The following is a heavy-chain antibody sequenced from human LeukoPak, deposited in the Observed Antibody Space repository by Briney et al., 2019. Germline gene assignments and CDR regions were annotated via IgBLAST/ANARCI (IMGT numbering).Heavy chain of an antibody. D-gene: IGHD3-3*01. V-gene: IGHV4-59*01. CDR3: ARGPYDFWSGYPIYFDY. CDR1: GGSISSYY. J-gene: IGHJ4*02. Sequence: PSETLSLTGTVSGGSISSYYWSWIRQPPGKGLEWIGYIYYSGSTNYNPSLKSRVTISVDTSKNQFSLKLSSVTAADTAVYYCARGPYDFWSGYPIYFDYWGQGTLVTVSS. CDR2: IYYSGST.